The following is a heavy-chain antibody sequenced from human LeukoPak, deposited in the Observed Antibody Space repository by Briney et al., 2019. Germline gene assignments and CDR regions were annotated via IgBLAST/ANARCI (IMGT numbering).Heavy chain of an antibody. CDR1: GLSVSSNY. Sequence: GGSLRLSCAASGLSVSSNYMNWVRQGPGKGLEWVSVIYSGGSTDYADSVKGRFTISRDNSKNTLYLQMNSLRAEDTAVYYCARWYFWSGYFLRYFDLWGRGTLVTVS. J-gene: IGHJ2*01. V-gene: IGHV3-53*01. CDR2: IYSGGST. CDR3: ARWYFWSGYFLRYFDL. D-gene: IGHD3-3*01.